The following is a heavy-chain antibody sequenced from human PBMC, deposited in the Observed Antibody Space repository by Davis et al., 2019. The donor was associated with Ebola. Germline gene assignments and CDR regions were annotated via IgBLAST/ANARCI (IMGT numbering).Heavy chain of an antibody. CDR2: INHSGST. D-gene: IGHD4-17*01. V-gene: IGHV4-34*01. J-gene: IGHJ4*02. CDR1: GGSFSGYY. Sequence: MPSETLSLTCAVYGGSFSGYYWSWIRQPPGKGLEWIGEINHSGSTKYNPSLKSRVTVLVDTSKNQFSLKLTSVTAADTAVYYCARGGENGDPAVYWGQGTLVTVSS. CDR3: ARGGENGDPAVY.